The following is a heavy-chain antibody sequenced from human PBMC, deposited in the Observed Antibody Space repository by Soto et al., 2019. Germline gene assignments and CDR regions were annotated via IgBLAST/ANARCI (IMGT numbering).Heavy chain of an antibody. Sequence: LRLSCAASGFNFISYHMTWVRQSPGRGLEWVSTVTSSGDGKYYADAVKSRFTISRDNSKNTLFLQINTVRADDTAVYYCVRRDGYNLAYWGQGALVTVSS. CDR2: VTSSGDGK. D-gene: IGHD5-12*01. V-gene: IGHV3-23*01. CDR3: VRRDGYNLAY. CDR1: GFNFISYH. J-gene: IGHJ4*02.